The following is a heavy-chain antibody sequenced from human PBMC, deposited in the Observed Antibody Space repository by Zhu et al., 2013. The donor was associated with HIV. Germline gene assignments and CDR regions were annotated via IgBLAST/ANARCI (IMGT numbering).Heavy chain of an antibody. Sequence: QVQLQQWGSGLLKASETLSLTCAVSGGSLSVYSYSWIRQAPGKGLEWIGEINRSGSTNYNPSLKSRLTISLDTSKSQFSLELSSVTAADSAVYYCARFPTVVSPKKHTSYMDVWGKGTTVTVSS. V-gene: IGHV4-34*01. CDR3: ARFPTVVSPKKHTSYMDV. CDR2: INRSGST. CDR1: GGSLSVYS. J-gene: IGHJ6*03. D-gene: IGHD2-21*01.